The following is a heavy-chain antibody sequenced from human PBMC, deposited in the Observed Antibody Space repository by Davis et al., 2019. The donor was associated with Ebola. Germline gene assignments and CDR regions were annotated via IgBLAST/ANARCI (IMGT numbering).Heavy chain of an antibody. CDR2: ISAYNGNT. V-gene: IGHV1-18*01. Sequence: ASVKVSCKASGYTFRNSAISWVRQAPGQGLEWMGWISAYNGNTNYAQILQGRVTMTTDTSTGTAYMELRSLRSDDTAVYYCTRGNSWDAPFDYWGQGTLVTVSS. CDR1: GYTFRNSA. J-gene: IGHJ4*02. CDR3: TRGNSWDAPFDY. D-gene: IGHD6-13*01.